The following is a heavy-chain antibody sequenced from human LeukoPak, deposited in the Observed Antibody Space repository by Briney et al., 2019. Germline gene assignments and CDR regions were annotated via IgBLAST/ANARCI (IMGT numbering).Heavy chain of an antibody. J-gene: IGHJ4*02. V-gene: IGHV5-51*01. Sequence: GESLKISCKGSGYRFTDYWIGWVRQVPGKGLEWMGIISPDDSDTRDSPSYSPSFQGQVTISTDESISTAYLQWSSLKASDTAICYCARYRGHYVSLPSPFDYWGQGTLVTVSS. CDR2: ISPDDSDT. D-gene: IGHD4-17*01. CDR3: ARYRGHYVSLPSPFDY. CDR1: GYRFTDYW.